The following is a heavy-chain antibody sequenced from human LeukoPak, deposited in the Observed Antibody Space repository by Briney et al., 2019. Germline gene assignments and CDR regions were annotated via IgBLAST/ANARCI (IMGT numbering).Heavy chain of an antibody. CDR2: INPSGGST. Sequence: ASVKVSCKASGYTFTSYYMHWVRQAPGQGLEWMGIINPSGGSTSYAQKFRGRVTMTRDTSTSTVYMELSSLRSEDTAVYYCARDLPNYDFWSGYGMDVWGQGTTVTVSS. J-gene: IGHJ6*02. CDR3: ARDLPNYDFWSGYGMDV. D-gene: IGHD3-3*01. V-gene: IGHV1-46*01. CDR1: GYTFTSYY.